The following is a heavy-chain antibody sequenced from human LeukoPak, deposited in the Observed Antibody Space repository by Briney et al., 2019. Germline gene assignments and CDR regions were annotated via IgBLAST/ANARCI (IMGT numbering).Heavy chain of an antibody. CDR1: GFTFSSAA. CDR3: AKEHYDSSGYYYRYFQH. J-gene: IGHJ1*01. Sequence: PGGSLRLSCAASGFTFSSAAMTWVRQAPGKGLEWVSTITGSNDATYYADSVKGRFTISRDNSKNTLYLEMNSLRAEDTAVYYCAKEHYDSSGYYYRYFQHWGQGTLVSVSS. D-gene: IGHD3-22*01. CDR2: ITGSNDAT. V-gene: IGHV3-23*01.